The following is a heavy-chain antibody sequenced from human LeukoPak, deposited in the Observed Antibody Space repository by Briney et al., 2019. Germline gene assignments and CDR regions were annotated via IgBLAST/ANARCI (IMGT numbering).Heavy chain of an antibody. CDR2: IYYSGST. CDR1: GDSISSYY. Sequence: ASETLSLTCSVSGDSISSYYWSWIRQSPGKGLEWIGFIYYSGSTNYNPSLKSRVAISLDKSKSQFSLRLTSVTDADTAVYYCAREISVGLSVTLFDYWGQGTLVTVSS. V-gene: IGHV4-59*01. CDR3: AREISVGLSVTLFDY. J-gene: IGHJ4*02. D-gene: IGHD1-26*01.